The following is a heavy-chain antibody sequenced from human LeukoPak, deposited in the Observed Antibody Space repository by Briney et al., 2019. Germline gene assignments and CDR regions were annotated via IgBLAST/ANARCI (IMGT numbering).Heavy chain of an antibody. CDR3: ARARTPFVVPAALDY. CDR2: ISYDGSNK. V-gene: IGHV3-30*04. Sequence: GRSLRLSCAASGFTFSSYAMHWVRQAPGKGLEWVAVISYDGSNKYYADSVKGRFTISRDNSKNALYLQMNSLRAEDTAVYYCARARTPFVVPAALDYWGQGTLVTVSS. J-gene: IGHJ4*02. D-gene: IGHD2-2*01. CDR1: GFTFSSYA.